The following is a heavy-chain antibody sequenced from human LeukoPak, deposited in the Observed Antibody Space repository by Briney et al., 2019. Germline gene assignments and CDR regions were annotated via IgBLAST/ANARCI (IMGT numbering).Heavy chain of an antibody. CDR1: GFTFGDFP. CDR3: TRDGYSGYDPYYFDY. V-gene: IGHV3-49*03. J-gene: IGHJ4*02. CDR2: IRSQLYGGTT. D-gene: IGHD5-12*01. Sequence: GGSLRPSCSTSGFTFGDFPMTWFRQAPGKGLEWVGFIRSQLYGGTTEYAASVKGRFTISRDDSKSIAYLQMNSLKSEDTAVYYCTRDGYSGYDPYYFDYWGQGILVTVSS.